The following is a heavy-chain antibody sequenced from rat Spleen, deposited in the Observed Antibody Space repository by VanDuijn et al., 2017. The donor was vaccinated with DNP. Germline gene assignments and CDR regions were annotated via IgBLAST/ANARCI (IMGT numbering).Heavy chain of an antibody. J-gene: IGHJ2*01. CDR1: GFTFSNAA. CDR2: ISYDGGSS. CDR3: ARWGGDYFDY. Sequence: EVQLVESGGGLVQPKESLKISCAASGFTFSNAAMYWVRQAPTKGLEWVAYISYDGGSSYNGDSVKGRFTISRDNAKSTLYLQMNSLRSEDMATYYCARWGGDYFDYWGQGVMVTVSS. V-gene: IGHV5-22*01.